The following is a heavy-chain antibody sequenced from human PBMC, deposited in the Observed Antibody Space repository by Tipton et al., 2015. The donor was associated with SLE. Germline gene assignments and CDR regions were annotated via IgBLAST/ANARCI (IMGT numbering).Heavy chain of an antibody. V-gene: IGHV4-59*01. D-gene: IGHD3-10*01. Sequence: TLSLTCTVSGASISDYYWTWIRQFPGKGLEWIGYIDYSGSTNYNPPLKSRLTISGDTSKNQFSLHLTSVTAADTPIYYCARVGYLGSGKTWDMDVWGKGTTVTVSS. J-gene: IGHJ6*03. CDR1: GASISDYY. CDR3: ARVGYLGSGKTWDMDV. CDR2: IDYSGST.